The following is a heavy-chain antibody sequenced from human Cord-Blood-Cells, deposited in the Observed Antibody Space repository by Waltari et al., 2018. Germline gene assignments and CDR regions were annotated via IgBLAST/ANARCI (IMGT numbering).Heavy chain of an antibody. CDR1: GFTFSSYA. D-gene: IGHD3-3*01. CDR2: ISYDGSNK. Sequence: QVQLVESGGGVVQPGRSLRLSCAAAGFTFSSYAMPWVRQAPGKGLEWVAVISYDGSNKYYADSVKGRFTISRDNSKNTLYLQMNSLRAEDTAVYYCASDHITIFGVVIRDYWGQGTLVTVSS. CDR3: ASDHITIFGVVIRDY. J-gene: IGHJ4*02. V-gene: IGHV3-30-3*01.